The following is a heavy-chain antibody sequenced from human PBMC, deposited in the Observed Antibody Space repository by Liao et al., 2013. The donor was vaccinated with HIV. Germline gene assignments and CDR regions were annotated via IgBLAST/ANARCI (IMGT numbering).Heavy chain of an antibody. CDR1: GGSISSGAYF. CDR3: VTDRPYVATAGLFDN. D-gene: IGHD6-13*01. V-gene: IGHV4-61*02. Sequence: QVQLQESGPGLVKPSQTLSLTCTVSGGSISSGAYFWSWIRQPAGKGLEWLGRIHTSGTIKYNPSLESRMTMSLDTSANQVFLRLTSVTAADTATYYCVTDRPYVATAGLFDNWGQGTLVTVSS. J-gene: IGHJ4*02. CDR2: IHTSGTI.